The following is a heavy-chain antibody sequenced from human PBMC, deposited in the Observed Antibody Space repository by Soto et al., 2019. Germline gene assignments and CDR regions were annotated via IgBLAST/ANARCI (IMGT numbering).Heavy chain of an antibody. V-gene: IGHV3-23*01. Sequence: GSLRLSCAASGFTFSSYAMSWVRQAPGKGLEWVSAISGSGGSTYYADSVKGRFTISRDNSKNTLYLQMNSLGAEDTAVYYCAKDREGLPAAPHNWFDPWGQGTLVTVSS. D-gene: IGHD2-2*01. CDR3: AKDREGLPAAPHNWFDP. CDR2: ISGSGGST. J-gene: IGHJ5*02. CDR1: GFTFSSYA.